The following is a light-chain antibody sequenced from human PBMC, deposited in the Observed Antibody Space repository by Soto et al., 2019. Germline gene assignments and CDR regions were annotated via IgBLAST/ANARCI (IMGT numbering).Light chain of an antibody. J-gene: IGKJ1*01. CDR1: QSISGW. CDR3: QQYNSYSEA. CDR2: DAS. V-gene: IGKV1-5*01. Sequence: DIKITQSPSTLSASVGDRVTIPCRASQSISGWLAWYQQKPGRAPKLLIFDASTLESGVPSRFSGSGSGTEFTLTIINLQPDDFATYYCQQYNSYSEAFGQGTKVDI.